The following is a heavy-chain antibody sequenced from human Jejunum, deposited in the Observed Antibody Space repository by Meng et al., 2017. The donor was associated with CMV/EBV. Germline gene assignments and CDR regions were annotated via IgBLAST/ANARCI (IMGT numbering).Heavy chain of an antibody. CDR1: GFTFSDFY. D-gene: IGHD5-18*01. Sequence: ATSGFTFSDFYMHWIRQAPGKGLECLAYISGRSSSIFYADSVKGRFTISRDNGKNALYLQMDSLRAEDTAVYYCARYSTSNAFDLWGQGTMVTVSS. CDR2: ISGRSSSI. V-gene: IGHV3-11*04. J-gene: IGHJ3*01. CDR3: ARYSTSNAFDL.